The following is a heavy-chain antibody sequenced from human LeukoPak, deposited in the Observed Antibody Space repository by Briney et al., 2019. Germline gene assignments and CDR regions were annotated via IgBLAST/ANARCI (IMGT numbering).Heavy chain of an antibody. Sequence: GGSLRLSCAASGFTFSSYAMSWVRQAPGKGLEWVSAISGSGGSTYYADSVKGRFTISRDNSKNTLYLQMNSLRAEDTAVYYCARQRRGYGSGWEDFDYWGQGTLVTVSS. V-gene: IGHV3-23*01. J-gene: IGHJ4*02. CDR2: ISGSGGST. D-gene: IGHD6-19*01. CDR1: GFTFSSYA. CDR3: ARQRRGYGSGWEDFDY.